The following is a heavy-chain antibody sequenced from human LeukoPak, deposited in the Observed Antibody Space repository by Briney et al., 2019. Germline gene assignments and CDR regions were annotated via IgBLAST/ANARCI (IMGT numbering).Heavy chain of an antibody. V-gene: IGHV1-3*01. J-gene: IGHJ4*02. CDR1: GYTFTSYA. Sequence: GASVKVSCKASGYTFTSYAMHWVRQAPGQRLEWMGWINAGNGNTKYSQKFQGRVTITRDTSASTAYMELSSLRSEDTAVHYCARSGTGTGPPTDYWGQGTLVTVSS. CDR3: ARSGTGTGPPTDY. D-gene: IGHD3/OR15-3a*01. CDR2: INAGNGNT.